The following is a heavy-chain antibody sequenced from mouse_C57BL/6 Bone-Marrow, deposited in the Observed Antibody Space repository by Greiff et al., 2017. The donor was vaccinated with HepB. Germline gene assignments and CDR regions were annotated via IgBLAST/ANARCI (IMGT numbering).Heavy chain of an antibody. D-gene: IGHD1-1*01. Sequence: EVQGVESGEGLVKPGGSLKLSCAASGFTFSSYAMSWVRQTPEKRLEWVAYISSGGDYIYYADTVKGRFTISRDNARNTLYLQMSSLKSEDTAMYYCTRAPGSSPYAMDYWGQGTSVTVSS. V-gene: IGHV5-9-1*02. CDR1: GFTFSSYA. J-gene: IGHJ4*01. CDR3: TRAPGSSPYAMDY. CDR2: ISSGGDYI.